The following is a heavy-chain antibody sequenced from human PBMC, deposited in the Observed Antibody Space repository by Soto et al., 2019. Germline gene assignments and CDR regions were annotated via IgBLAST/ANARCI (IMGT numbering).Heavy chain of an antibody. CDR2: ISSSSSTI. Sequence: PGGSLRLSCAASGFTFSSYSMNWFRQAPGKGLEWVSYISSSSSTIYYPDSVKGRFTISRDNAKNSLYLQMNSLRAEDTAVYYCARGDYDFWSGYYSNGAFDIWGQGTMVTVS. J-gene: IGHJ3*02. D-gene: IGHD3-3*01. CDR1: GFTFSSYS. V-gene: IGHV3-48*01. CDR3: ARGDYDFWSGYYSNGAFDI.